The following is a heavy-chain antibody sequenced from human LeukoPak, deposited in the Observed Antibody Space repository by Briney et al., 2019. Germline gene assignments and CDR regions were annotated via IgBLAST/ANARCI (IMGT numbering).Heavy chain of an antibody. CDR3: AKEDQYYDFWSGPLTNYFDY. Sequence: GGSLRLSCAASGFTFSDYYMSWIRQAPGKGLEWVSAISGSGGSTYYADSVKGRFTISRDNSKNTLYLQMNSLRAEDTAVYYCAKEDQYYDFWSGPLTNYFDYWGQGTLVTVSS. J-gene: IGHJ4*02. CDR2: ISGSGGST. CDR1: GFTFSDYY. D-gene: IGHD3-3*01. V-gene: IGHV3-23*01.